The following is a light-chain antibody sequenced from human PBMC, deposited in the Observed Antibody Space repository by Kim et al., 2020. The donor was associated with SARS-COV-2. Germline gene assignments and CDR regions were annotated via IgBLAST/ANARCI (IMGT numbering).Light chain of an antibody. CDR1: S. J-gene: IGLJ3*02. V-gene: IGLV3-21*04. Sequence: SVHWYQQKPGQAPVLVISYNGDRPSEIPERFSGSKSGNSATLTISSVEAGDEADYYCQVWDTSSDHLRVFGGGTQLTVL. CDR2: YNG. CDR3: QVWDTSSDHLRV.